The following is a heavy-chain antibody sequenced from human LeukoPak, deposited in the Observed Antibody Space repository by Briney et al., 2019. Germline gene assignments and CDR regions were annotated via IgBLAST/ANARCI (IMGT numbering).Heavy chain of an antibody. CDR1: GGTFSSYA. CDR3: ASSKLPDTYYYFDY. D-gene: IGHD1-14*01. Sequence: SVKVSCKASGGTFSSYAICWLRQAPGQGLEWMGGIIPIFGTANYAQKFQGRVTITADESTSTAYMELSSLRSEDTAVYYCASSKLPDTYYYFDYWGQGTLVTVSS. J-gene: IGHJ4*02. CDR2: IIPIFGTA. V-gene: IGHV1-69*13.